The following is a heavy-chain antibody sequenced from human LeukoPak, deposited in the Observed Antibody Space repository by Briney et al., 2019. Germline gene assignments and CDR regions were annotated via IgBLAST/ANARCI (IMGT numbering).Heavy chain of an antibody. V-gene: IGHV3-30*02. J-gene: IGHJ6*03. CDR3: AKDRGYYGSGSYYNPSYYYYMDV. CDR2: IRYDGSNK. D-gene: IGHD3-10*01. Sequence: PGRSLRLSCAASGFTFSSYAMHWVRQAPGKGLEWVAFIRYDGSNKYYSDSVKGRFTISRDNSKNTLYLQMNSLRAEDTAVYYCAKDRGYYGSGSYYNPSYYYYMDVWGKGTTVTVSS. CDR1: GFTFSSYA.